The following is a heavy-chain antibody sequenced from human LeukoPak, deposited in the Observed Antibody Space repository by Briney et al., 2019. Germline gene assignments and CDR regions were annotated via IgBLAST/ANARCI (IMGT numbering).Heavy chain of an antibody. CDR3: ARAPPGLNWFDP. V-gene: IGHV3-23*01. CDR2: ISSSGGGT. Sequence: GGSLRLSCAASGFTFSSFAMSWVRQAPGKGLEWVSAISSSGGGTFYADSVRGPFTISRDNSKNTLYLQMNSLRVEDTAVYYCARAPPGLNWFDPWGLGTLVTVSS. CDR1: GFTFSSFA. J-gene: IGHJ5*02.